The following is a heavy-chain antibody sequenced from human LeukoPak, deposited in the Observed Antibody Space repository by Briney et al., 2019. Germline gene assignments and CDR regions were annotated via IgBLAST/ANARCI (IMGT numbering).Heavy chain of an antibody. D-gene: IGHD3-9*01. CDR1: GYTFTSYG. CDR3: ARKQRDILTGYPNAFDI. V-gene: IGHV1-18*01. Sequence: ASVKVSCTASGYTFTSYGISWVRQAPGQGLEWMGWISAYNGNTNYAQKLQGRVTMTTDTSTSTAYMELRSLRSDDTAVYYCARKQRDILTGYPNAFDIWGQGTMVTVSS. J-gene: IGHJ3*02. CDR2: ISAYNGNT.